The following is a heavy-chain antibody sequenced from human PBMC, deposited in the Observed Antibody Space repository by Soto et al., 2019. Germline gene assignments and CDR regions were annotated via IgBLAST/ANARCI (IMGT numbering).Heavy chain of an antibody. CDR1: GGSISSSNW. V-gene: IGHV4-4*02. CDR3: ARGGIAAAGTWFDP. J-gene: IGHJ5*02. D-gene: IGHD6-13*01. Sequence: SETLSLTCAVSGGSISSSNWWSWVRQPPGKGLEWIGEIYHSGSTNYNPSLMSRVTISVDKSKNQFSLKLSSVTAADTAVYYCARGGIAAAGTWFDPWGQGTLVTV. CDR2: IYHSGST.